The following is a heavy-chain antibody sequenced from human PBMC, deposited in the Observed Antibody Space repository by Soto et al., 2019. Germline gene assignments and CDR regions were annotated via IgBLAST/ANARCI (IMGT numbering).Heavy chain of an antibody. CDR3: AGHGRYTAMFSGFDY. CDR2: IWYDGSKK. Sequence: QVDLVESGGGVVQPGKSLRLSCATSGFTFSEDAMHWVRQAPGKGLEWVAVIWYDGSKKHYADSVKGRFTISRDNSKNTRFLQMNSLTAEDTAVYWCAGHGRYTAMFSGFDYWGQGTLVTVSS. J-gene: IGHJ4*02. CDR1: GFTFSEDA. D-gene: IGHD5-18*01. V-gene: IGHV3-33*01.